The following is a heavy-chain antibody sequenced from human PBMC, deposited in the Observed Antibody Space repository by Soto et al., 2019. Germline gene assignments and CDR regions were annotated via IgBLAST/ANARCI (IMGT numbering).Heavy chain of an antibody. Sequence: GASVKPSCKASGGTFSSYAISWVRQAPGQGLEWMGGIIPIFGAANYAQKFQGRVTITADESTSTAYMELSSLRSEDTAVYYCAIAFNYYFDYWGQGTLVIVSA. J-gene: IGHJ4*02. CDR1: GGTFSSYA. CDR3: AIAFNYYFDY. CDR2: IIPIFGAA. V-gene: IGHV1-69*13. D-gene: IGHD3-3*02.